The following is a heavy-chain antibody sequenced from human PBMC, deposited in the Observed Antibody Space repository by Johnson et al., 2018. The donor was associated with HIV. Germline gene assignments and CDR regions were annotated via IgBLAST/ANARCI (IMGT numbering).Heavy chain of an antibody. CDR2: IGTAGDT. Sequence: VQLVESGGGVVQPGRSLRLSCAASGFTFTSYDMHWVRQATGEGLDWISAIGTAGDTLYPGSVKGRFTISRENAKNSLYLQLNSLRAGDTALYYCARGSYDGDAFDIWGQGTMVTVSS. CDR1: GFTFTSYD. V-gene: IGHV3-13*01. J-gene: IGHJ3*02. D-gene: IGHD1-26*01. CDR3: ARGSYDGDAFDI.